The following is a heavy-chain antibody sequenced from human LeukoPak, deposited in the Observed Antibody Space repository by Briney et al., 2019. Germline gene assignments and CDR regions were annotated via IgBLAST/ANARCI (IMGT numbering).Heavy chain of an antibody. CDR2: INANGINT. CDR1: GFAFNFYA. CDR3: VKDISLRGYTDYDRFDY. Sequence: GGSLRLSCAASGFAFNFYAMSWVRQAPGKGLQWVSTINANGINTYYADSVRGRFTISRDNSKNTLYLQMSSLRAEDTAVYYCVKDISLRGYTDYDRFDYWGQGTLVTVSS. V-gene: IGHV3-23*01. J-gene: IGHJ4*02. D-gene: IGHD5-12*01.